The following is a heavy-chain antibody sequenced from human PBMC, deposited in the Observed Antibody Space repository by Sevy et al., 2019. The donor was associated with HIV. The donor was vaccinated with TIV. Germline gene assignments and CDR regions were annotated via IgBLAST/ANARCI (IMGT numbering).Heavy chain of an antibody. J-gene: IGHJ6*02. CDR2: IKQDGSEK. Sequence: GGSLRLSCVGSGFTFSSYWMTWVRQAPGKGLEWVANIKQDGSEKYYMDSVKGRFTISRDNVKKSLYLEMNSLRDEDTAVYYCARVQQWLANYFYYYGMDVWGQGTTVTVS. V-gene: IGHV3-7*01. D-gene: IGHD6-19*01. CDR1: GFTFSSYW. CDR3: ARVQQWLANYFYYYGMDV.